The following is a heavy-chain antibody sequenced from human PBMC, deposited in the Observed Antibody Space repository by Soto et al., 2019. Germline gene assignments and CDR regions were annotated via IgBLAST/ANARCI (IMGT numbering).Heavy chain of an antibody. V-gene: IGHV4-59*01. CDR3: ARMSLFYFFDS. CDR1: SDSMTSYD. D-gene: IGHD3-10*01. CDR2: IYHSGIT. Sequence: LETLSLTCPVSSDSMTSYDGSWIRQPPGKGLECIGYIYHSGITNYNPSLKSRVTISLDTSKTQFSLRLSSVTAADTAVYYCARMSLFYFFDSWGQGTLVTVSS. J-gene: IGHJ4*01.